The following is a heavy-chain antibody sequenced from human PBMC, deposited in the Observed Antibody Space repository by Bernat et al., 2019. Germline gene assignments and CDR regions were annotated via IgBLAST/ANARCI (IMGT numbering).Heavy chain of an antibody. CDR2: IYYSGST. D-gene: IGHD2-2*01. V-gene: IGHV4-39*01. Sequence: QLQLQESGPGLVKPSETLSITCTVSGGSISSSSYYWGWIRQPPGKGLEWIGSIYYSGSTYYNPSLKSRVTISVDTSKNQFSLKLSSVTAADTAVYYCARHGIVVVPAAATGAFDIWGQGTMVTVSS. CDR1: GGSISSSSYY. CDR3: ARHGIVVVPAAATGAFDI. J-gene: IGHJ3*02.